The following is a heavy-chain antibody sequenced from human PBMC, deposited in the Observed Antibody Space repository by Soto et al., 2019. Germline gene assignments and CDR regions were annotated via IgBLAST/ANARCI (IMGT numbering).Heavy chain of an antibody. CDR3: ARARWYDAFDV. CDR1: GFFISSGNY. D-gene: IGHD2-15*01. V-gene: IGHV4-38-2*01. Sequence: SETLSLTCAISGFFISSGNYWGWIRKPPGKGLEWTGSIFHGGNTYYNPSLKSRVTISMDMSKNQFSLKLNSVTAADTAVYYCARARWYDAFDVWGQGTVVTVSS. CDR2: IFHGGNT. J-gene: IGHJ3*01.